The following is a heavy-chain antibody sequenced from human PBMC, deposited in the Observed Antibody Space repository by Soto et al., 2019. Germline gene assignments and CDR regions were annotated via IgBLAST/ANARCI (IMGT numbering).Heavy chain of an antibody. CDR2: ISSSSSSTI. D-gene: IGHD4-17*01. Sequence: GGSLRLSCAASGFTFSSYSMNWVRQAPGKGLEWVSYISSSSSSTIYYADSVKGRFTVSRDNAKNSLYLQMNSLRAEDTAVYYCAREDDYLNWFDPWGQGTLVTVS. V-gene: IGHV3-48*01. CDR1: GFTFSSYS. CDR3: AREDDYLNWFDP. J-gene: IGHJ5*02.